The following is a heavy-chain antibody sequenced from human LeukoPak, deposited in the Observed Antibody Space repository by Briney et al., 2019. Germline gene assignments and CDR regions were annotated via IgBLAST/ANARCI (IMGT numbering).Heavy chain of an antibody. CDR3: ASSYYYDSSGYYPDY. J-gene: IGHJ4*02. D-gene: IGHD3-22*01. CDR2: INHSGST. CDR1: GGSFSGYY. V-gene: IGHV4-34*01. Sequence: SETLSLTCAVYGGSFSGYYWSWICQPPGKGLEWIGEINHSGSTNYNPSLKSRVTISVDTSKNQFSLKLSSVTAADTAVYYCASSYYYDSSGYYPDYWGQGTLVTVSS.